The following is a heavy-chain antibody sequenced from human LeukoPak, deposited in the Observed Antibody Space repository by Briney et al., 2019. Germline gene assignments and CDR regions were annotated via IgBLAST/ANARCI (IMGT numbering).Heavy chain of an antibody. J-gene: IGHJ4*02. D-gene: IGHD3-22*01. CDR2: ISSNGGST. CDR1: GFTFSSYA. V-gene: IGHV3-64*01. Sequence: GGSLRLSCAASGFTFSSYAMHWVRQAPGKGLEYVSAISSNGGSTYYANSVKGRFTISRDNSKNTLYLQMGSLRAEDMAVYYCARDSGYYDSSYYFDYGGQGTLVTVSS. CDR3: ARDSGYYDSSYYFDY.